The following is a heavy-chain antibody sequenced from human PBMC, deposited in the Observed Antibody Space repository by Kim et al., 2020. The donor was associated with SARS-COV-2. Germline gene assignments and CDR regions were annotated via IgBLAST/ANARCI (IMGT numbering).Heavy chain of an antibody. Sequence: GGSLRLSCAASGFTFSSYAMSWVRQAPGKGLEWVSAISGSGGSTYYADSVKGRFTISRDNSKNTLYLQMNSLRAEDTAVYYCAKGPHPGADPHTLIPPPRYGCGMDVWGQGTTVTVSS. J-gene: IGHJ6*02. CDR3: AKGPHPGADPHTLIPPPRYGCGMDV. CDR1: GFTFSSYA. CDR2: ISGSGGST. V-gene: IGHV3-23*01. D-gene: IGHD4-17*01.